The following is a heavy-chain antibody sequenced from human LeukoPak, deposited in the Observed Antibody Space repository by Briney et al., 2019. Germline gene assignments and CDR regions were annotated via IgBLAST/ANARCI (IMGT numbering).Heavy chain of an antibody. CDR2: ISSRGTST. CDR1: GFIFSDFG. D-gene: IGHD2-8*02. CDR3: VRGTDCSATTCYPLSAFDY. Sequence: GESLRLSCVASGFIFSDFGMNWVRQVPGKGLEWVAFISSRGTSTFYADSVKGRFTISRDTAKKSLDLQMTSLRADDTAAYYCVRGTDCSATTCYPLSAFDYWGQGTLVNVSS. J-gene: IGHJ4*02. V-gene: IGHV3-21*04.